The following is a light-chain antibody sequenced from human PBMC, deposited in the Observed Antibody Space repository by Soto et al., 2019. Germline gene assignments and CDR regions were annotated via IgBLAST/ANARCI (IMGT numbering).Light chain of an antibody. CDR3: QQYHSWPPRT. Sequence: IQLTQSPSSLSASVGDRVTITCRASQGISSYLAWYQQKPGKAPKLLIYAASTLQSGVPSRFSGSGSGTDFTLTISSLQSEDFAVYYCQQYHSWPPRTFGQGTEVEIK. CDR2: AAS. V-gene: IGKV1-9*01. J-gene: IGKJ1*01. CDR1: QGISSY.